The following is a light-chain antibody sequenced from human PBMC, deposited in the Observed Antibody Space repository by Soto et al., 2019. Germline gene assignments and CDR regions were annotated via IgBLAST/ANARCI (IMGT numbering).Light chain of an antibody. V-gene: IGKV1-27*01. CDR1: QGIGVY. J-gene: IGKJ4*01. CDR3: QKYNSAPLT. CDR2: AAS. Sequence: DIQMTQSPSSLSASLGDRVNITCRASQGIGVYLAWVQQKPGKVPKLLIYAASALQSGVPSRFSGSGSGTDFTLTISSLQPEDFATYYCQKYNSAPLTFGGGTKVEIK.